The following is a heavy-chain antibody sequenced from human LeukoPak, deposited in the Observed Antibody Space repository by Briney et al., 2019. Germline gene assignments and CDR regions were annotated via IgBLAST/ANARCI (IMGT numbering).Heavy chain of an antibody. Sequence: GGSLRLSCTASGFTFSSYSMNWVRQAPGKGLEWVSYISSSSTIYYADSVKGRFTISRDNAKNSLYLQMNSLRAEDTAVYYCARDGYNYGFDYWGQGTLVTVSS. V-gene: IGHV3-48*04. CDR2: ISSSSTI. CDR3: ARDGYNYGFDY. J-gene: IGHJ4*02. D-gene: IGHD5-24*01. CDR1: GFTFSSYS.